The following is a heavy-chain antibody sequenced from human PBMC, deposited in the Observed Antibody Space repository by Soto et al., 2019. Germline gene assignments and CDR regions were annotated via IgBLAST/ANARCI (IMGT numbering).Heavy chain of an antibody. V-gene: IGHV4-30-2*01. J-gene: IGHJ4*02. Sequence: QLQLQESGSGLVKPSQTLSLTCAVSGGSISSGGYSWSWIRQPPGKGLEWIGYIYHSGSTYYNPSLKSRVTLSRDRAKNQFSLKLSSVTAADTAVYYCATDPDSYDFPYWGQGTLVTVSS. D-gene: IGHD3-3*01. CDR2: IYHSGST. CDR3: ATDPDSYDFPY. CDR1: GGSISSGGYS.